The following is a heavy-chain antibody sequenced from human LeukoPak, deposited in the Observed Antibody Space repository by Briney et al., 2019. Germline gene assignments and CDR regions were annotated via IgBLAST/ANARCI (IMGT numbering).Heavy chain of an antibody. J-gene: IGHJ6*02. D-gene: IGHD2-2*02. CDR2: INPNSGST. CDR3: ARDDIVVVPAAIVERGMDV. Sequence: GASVKVSCKASGYTFTGYYMHWVRQAPGQGLEWMGWINPNSGSTNYAQKLQGRVTMTTDTSTSTAYMELRSLRSDDTAVYYCARDDIVVVPAAIVERGMDVWGQGTTVTVSS. V-gene: IGHV1-2*02. CDR1: GYTFTGYY.